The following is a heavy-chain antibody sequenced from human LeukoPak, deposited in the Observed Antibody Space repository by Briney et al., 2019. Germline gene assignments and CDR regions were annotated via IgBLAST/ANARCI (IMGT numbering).Heavy chain of an antibody. CDR2: IDYSGDT. V-gene: IGHV4-59*08. J-gene: IGHJ6*03. CDR3: ARHKDYYYSYMDV. CDR1: GGSIRSYY. Sequence: PSETLSLTCTVSGGSIRSYYWSWIRQPPGKGLEWIGYIDYSGDTNYNPSLKSRVTISVDTSKNQFSLKLSSVTAADTAVYYCARHKDYYYSYMDVWGKGTTVTISS.